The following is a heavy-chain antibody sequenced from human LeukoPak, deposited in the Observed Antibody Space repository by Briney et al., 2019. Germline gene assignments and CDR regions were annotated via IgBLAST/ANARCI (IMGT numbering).Heavy chain of an antibody. CDR3: ARPRDGYDGGFDY. J-gene: IGHJ4*02. Sequence: AASVKVSCKASGYTFTSYGLSWVRQAPGQGLEWMGWITTSNGNTDYAQDLQGRVTMTTDPSTPTVSMALRSLRSDDTAVYYCARPRDGYDGGFDYWGQGTLVTVSS. CDR2: ITTSNGNT. CDR1: GYTFTSYG. V-gene: IGHV1-18*01. D-gene: IGHD5-12*01.